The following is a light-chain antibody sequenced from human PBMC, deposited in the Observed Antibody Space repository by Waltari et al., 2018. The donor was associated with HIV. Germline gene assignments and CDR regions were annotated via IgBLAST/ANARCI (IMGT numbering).Light chain of an antibody. J-gene: IGLJ3*02. V-gene: IGLV2-8*01. CDR1: SSDIGAYDS. CDR2: GVT. CDR3: SSYGDSLRVL. Sequence: QSALTQPPSASGSLGQSVTISCTGSSSDIGAYDSVSWFQQHPRRAPKLLLYGVTSRPSTVSVRFSGSRSGSTAFLTVAGLQPDDEATYFCSSYGDSLRVLFGGGTNVTVL.